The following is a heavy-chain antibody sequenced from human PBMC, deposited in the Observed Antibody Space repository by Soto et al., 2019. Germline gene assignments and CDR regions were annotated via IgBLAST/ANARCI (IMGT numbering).Heavy chain of an antibody. CDR2: IIPIFGTE. V-gene: IGHV1-69*01. CDR3: STSVYCSTTRCYYYYGLEV. D-gene: IGHD2-2*01. CDR1: GGTFSSHS. Sequence: QVQLVQSGAEVKKPGSSVKVSCKVSGGTFSSHSINWVRQAPGQGPEWMGGIIPIFGTENYAQKFQGRVTITADESTSTAYMELSSLTSEATALYYCSTSVYCSTTRCYYYYGLEVWCQGTRVSVSS. J-gene: IGHJ6*02.